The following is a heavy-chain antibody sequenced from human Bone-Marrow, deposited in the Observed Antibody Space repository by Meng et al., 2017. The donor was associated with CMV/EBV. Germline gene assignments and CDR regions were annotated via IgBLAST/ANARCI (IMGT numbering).Heavy chain of an antibody. CDR3: ARGDCSSTSCYPYYGMDV. D-gene: IGHD2-2*01. CDR2: IYYSGST. CDR1: GGFISSSSYY. Sequence: SETLSLTCTVSGGFISSSSYYWGWIRQPPGKGLEWIGSIYYSGSTYYNPSLKSRVTISVDTSKNQFSLKLSSVTAADTAVYYCARGDCSSTSCYPYYGMDVWGQGTTVTVSS. V-gene: IGHV4-39*07. J-gene: IGHJ6*02.